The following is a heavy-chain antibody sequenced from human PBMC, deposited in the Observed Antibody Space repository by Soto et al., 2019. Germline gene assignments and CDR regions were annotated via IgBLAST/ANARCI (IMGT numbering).Heavy chain of an antibody. CDR3: VRRLPSKYSSTRLYLHFDL. J-gene: IGHJ2*01. V-gene: IGHV3-33*01. D-gene: IGHD6-13*01. Sequence: VQLVESGGGVVQPGRSLRLSCEASGFVYSNYAMHWVRQAPGKGPEWVALIWNDGSQKYYVDSVKGRFTISRANSKKTLHQQMTILRADDTAMSLCVRRLPSKYSSTRLYLHFDLWAPGTLVSASA. CDR2: IWNDGSQK. CDR1: GFVYSNYA.